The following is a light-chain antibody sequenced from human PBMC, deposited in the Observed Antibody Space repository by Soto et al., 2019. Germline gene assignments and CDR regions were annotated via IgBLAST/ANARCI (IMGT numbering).Light chain of an antibody. CDR1: QSVNSW. V-gene: IGKV1-5*03. J-gene: IGKJ1*01. Sequence: DVQMTQSPSTLSASVGDRVTITCRASQSVNSWLAWYQQKPGKVPKLLIYKASSLETGVPSRFSGDGSGTEFTLTIGSLQPDDFASYYCQKYNSYPRTFGQGTKVEI. CDR3: QKYNSYPRT. CDR2: KAS.